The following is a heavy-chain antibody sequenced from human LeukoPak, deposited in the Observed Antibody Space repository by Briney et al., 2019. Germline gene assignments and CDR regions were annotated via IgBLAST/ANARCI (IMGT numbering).Heavy chain of an antibody. CDR2: INPDNGVT. J-gene: IGHJ4*02. V-gene: IGHV1-2*02. D-gene: IGHD5-24*01. CDR1: GYTFTGYY. Sequence: GASVKVSCKASGYTFTGYYIHWVRQAPGQGLEWMGWINPDNGVTNYAQKFQGRVTITRDTSISTAYMELSRLRSDDTAVYHCARGFHWLEYYFDYWGQGTLVTVSS. CDR3: ARGFHWLEYYFDY.